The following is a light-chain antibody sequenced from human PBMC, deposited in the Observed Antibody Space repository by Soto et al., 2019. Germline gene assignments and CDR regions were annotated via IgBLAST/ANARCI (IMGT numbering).Light chain of an antibody. CDR1: SSNFGRHS. CDR2: ANN. V-gene: IGLV1-44*01. CDR3: AAWDDSLNGVL. Sequence: QSVLTQPPSTSGTPGQSVTMSCSGSSSNFGRHSVSWYQQLPGTAPSLLIYANNQRPSGVPDRSSGSKSGNSASLTISGLQSEDEGFYHCAAWDDSLNGVLFGGGTQLTVL. J-gene: IGLJ2*01.